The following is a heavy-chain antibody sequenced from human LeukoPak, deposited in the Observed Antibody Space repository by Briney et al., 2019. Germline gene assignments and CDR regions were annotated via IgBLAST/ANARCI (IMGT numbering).Heavy chain of an antibody. J-gene: IGHJ4*02. CDR2: IYPGDSDT. D-gene: IGHD3-22*01. CDR1: GYSFTSYW. CDR3: ARQPRDSSGYWAPFDY. V-gene: IGHV5-51*01. Sequence: GESLKISCKGSGYSFTSYWIGWVRQLPGKGLEWMGIIYPGDSDTRYSPSFQGQVTISADKSISTAYLQWSSLKASDTAMYYCARQPRDSSGYWAPFDYWGQGTLVTVSS.